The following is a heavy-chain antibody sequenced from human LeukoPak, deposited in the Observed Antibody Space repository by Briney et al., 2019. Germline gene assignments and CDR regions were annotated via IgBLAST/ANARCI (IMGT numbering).Heavy chain of an antibody. Sequence: ASVKVSCKASGYTFTGYYMHWVRQAPGQGLEWMGWINPNSGGTNYAQKFQGRVTMTRDTSISTAYMELSRLRSDDTAVYYCARVGGYCSSTSCYDIFDYWGQGILVTVSS. J-gene: IGHJ4*02. CDR2: INPNSGGT. V-gene: IGHV1-2*02. D-gene: IGHD2-2*01. CDR1: GYTFTGYY. CDR3: ARVGGYCSSTSCYDIFDY.